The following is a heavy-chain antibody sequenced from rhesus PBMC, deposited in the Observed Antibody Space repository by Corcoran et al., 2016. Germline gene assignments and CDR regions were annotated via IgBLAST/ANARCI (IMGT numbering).Heavy chain of an antibody. D-gene: IGHD6-25*01. J-gene: IGHJ4*01. CDR2: ICWDGGST. CDR1: GFTFDDFA. V-gene: IGHV3-201*01. CDR3: AKGMYSGSWNPFDY. Sequence: EVQLVESGGGVGQPGGSRRLSCAASGFTFDDFAMHWVHQPPGKGLEWVSAICWDGGSTGYADSVKGRFTISRDNAKNSLYLQMDRLRAEDTALYYCAKGMYSGSWNPFDYWGQGVLVTVSS.